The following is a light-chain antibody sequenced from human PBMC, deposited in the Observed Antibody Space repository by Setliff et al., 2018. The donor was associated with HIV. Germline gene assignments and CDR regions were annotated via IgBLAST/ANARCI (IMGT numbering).Light chain of an antibody. V-gene: IGLV2-11*01. CDR2: DVS. Sequence: QSALTQPRSVSGSPGQSVTISCTGTSSDVGGYKYVSWYQHHPDKAPKLIIYDVSKWPSGVPDRFSGSKSGNTASLTISGLQAEDEADYYCCSYAGSYTYVFGTGTKVPS. J-gene: IGLJ1*01. CDR3: CSYAGSYTYV. CDR1: SSDVGGYKY.